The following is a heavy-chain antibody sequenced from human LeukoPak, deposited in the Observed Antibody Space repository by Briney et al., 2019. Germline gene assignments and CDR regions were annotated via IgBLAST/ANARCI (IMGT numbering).Heavy chain of an antibody. V-gene: IGHV1-8*01. Sequence: GASVKVSCKASGYTFTSYDISWVRQATGQGLEWMGWMNPNSGNTGYAQKFQGRVTMTRNTAISTAYMELSSLRSEDTAVYYCARMYYYDSSGSINWFDPWGQGTLVTVSS. CDR1: GYTFTSYD. CDR3: ARMYYYDSSGSINWFDP. J-gene: IGHJ5*02. D-gene: IGHD3-22*01. CDR2: MNPNSGNT.